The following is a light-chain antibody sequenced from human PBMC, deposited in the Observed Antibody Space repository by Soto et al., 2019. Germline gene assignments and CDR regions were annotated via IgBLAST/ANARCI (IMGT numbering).Light chain of an antibody. J-gene: IGLJ2*01. V-gene: IGLV4-69*01. CDR3: QTWGTGIVV. CDR1: SGHSSYA. Sequence: QSVLTQSHSASASLGASVKLTCTLSSGHSSYAIAWHQQQPEKGPRDLMKLNSDGSHSKGDGIPDRFSGSSSGAERYLTISSLQSEDEADYYCQTWGTGIVVFGGGTKLTVL. CDR2: LNSDGSH.